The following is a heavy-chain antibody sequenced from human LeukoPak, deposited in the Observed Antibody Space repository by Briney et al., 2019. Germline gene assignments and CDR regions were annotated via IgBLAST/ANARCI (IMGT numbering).Heavy chain of an antibody. CDR2: IHYSGTA. CDR1: DGSITNYD. CDR3: ARVRTPLYCSSTSCSGWFDP. V-gene: IGHV4-59*08. J-gene: IGHJ5*02. D-gene: IGHD2-2*01. Sequence: SETLSLTCTVSDGSITNYDWSWVRRPPGKGPEFIGYIHYSGTANYNPSLKSRVTISVDTSKNQFSLKLSSVTAADTAVYYCARVRTPLYCSSTSCSGWFDPWGQGTLVTVSS.